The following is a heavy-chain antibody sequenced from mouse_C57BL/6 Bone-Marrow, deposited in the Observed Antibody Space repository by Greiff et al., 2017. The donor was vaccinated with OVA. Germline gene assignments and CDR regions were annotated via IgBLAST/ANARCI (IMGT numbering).Heavy chain of an antibody. CDR2: ISNGGGST. V-gene: IGHV5-12*01. CDR1: GFTFSDYY. CDR3: ARQGLLLLLIAMDY. Sequence: EVKLVESGGGLVQPGGSLKLSCAASGFTFSDYYMYWVRQTPEKRLEWVAYISNGGGSTYYPDTVKGRFTISRDNAKKTLYLQISRLKSEDTAMYYCARQGLLLLLIAMDYWGQGTSVTVSS. D-gene: IGHD1-1*01. J-gene: IGHJ4*01.